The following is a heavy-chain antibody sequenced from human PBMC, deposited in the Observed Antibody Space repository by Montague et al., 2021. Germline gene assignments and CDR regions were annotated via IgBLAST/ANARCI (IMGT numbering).Heavy chain of an antibody. CDR1: GGPFSGYF. CDR2: INHSGDA. J-gene: IGHJ6*02. CDR3: ARDTWFRENLSSLYYYGIDV. Sequence: SETLSLTCGVYGGPFSGYFWTWIRQPPGKGLEGVGEINHSGDANYNPSLESRVTMTVDTSKRQFSLRLTSLTAADTAIYYCARDTWFRENLSSLYYYGIDVWGQGTTVTVSS. V-gene: IGHV4-34*01. D-gene: IGHD3-10*01.